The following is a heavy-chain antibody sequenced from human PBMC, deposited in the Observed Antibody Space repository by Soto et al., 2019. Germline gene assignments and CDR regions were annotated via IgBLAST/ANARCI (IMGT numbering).Heavy chain of an antibody. CDR3: AREDNDILTGYSVY. D-gene: IGHD3-9*01. CDR1: AGTFSSYA. Sequence: SVKVSCKASAGTFSSYAISWVRQAPGEGLEWMGGIIPIFGTANYAQKFQCRVTITADESTSTADMEVSSLISENPAEYYCAREDNDILTGYSVYWGQGTLVTVSS. CDR2: IIPIFGTA. J-gene: IGHJ4*02. V-gene: IGHV1-69*13.